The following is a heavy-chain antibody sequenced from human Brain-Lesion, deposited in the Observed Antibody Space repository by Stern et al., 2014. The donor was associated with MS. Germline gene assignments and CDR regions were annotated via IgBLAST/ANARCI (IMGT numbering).Heavy chain of an antibody. CDR1: GNTLTNRY. D-gene: IGHD4-17*01. CDR2: ITPFTGNT. J-gene: IGHJ4*02. CDR3: AEGGSYGFVY. V-gene: IGHV1-45*02. Sequence: QMQLVQSGAEVKKPGYSVKVSCQASGNTLTNRYLHWVRQAPGPALERMGRITPFTGNTNYAQNFQDRVTITMDRAMSTAYMDLSSLRSDDTAIYFCAEGGSYGFVYWGQGTLVTVSS.